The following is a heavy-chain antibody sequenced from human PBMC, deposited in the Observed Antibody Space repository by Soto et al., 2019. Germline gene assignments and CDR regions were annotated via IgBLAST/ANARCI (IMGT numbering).Heavy chain of an antibody. D-gene: IGHD3-22*01. J-gene: IGHJ4*02. CDR3: ARLDSRGFFDS. Sequence: SETLSLTCAVSGGSISSCGYSWSWIRQPPGKGLEWIGYIYHSGSTYYNPSLKSRVTISVDRSKNQFSLKLSSVTAADTAVYYCARLDSRGFFDSWGQGTLVTVSS. V-gene: IGHV4-30-2*01. CDR1: GGSISSCGYS. CDR2: IYHSGST.